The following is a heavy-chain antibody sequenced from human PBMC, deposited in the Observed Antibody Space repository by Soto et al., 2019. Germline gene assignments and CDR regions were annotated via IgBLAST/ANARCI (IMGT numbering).Heavy chain of an antibody. V-gene: IGHV1-18*01. D-gene: IGHD3-16*01. Sequence: QVQLAQSANEVKKPGASVRVSCKAAGYTFIRYGIAWVRQAPGQGLEWMGWISPYNDYTVYAQKFQGRVSMTADTSTRTVYINLSGLKSDDTAFYYCARGGYYDNFSRKLSHYGLDVFGKVTSVSVSS. J-gene: IGHJ6*04. CDR2: ISPYNDYT. CDR3: ARGGYYDNFSRKLSHYGLDV. CDR1: GYTFIRYG.